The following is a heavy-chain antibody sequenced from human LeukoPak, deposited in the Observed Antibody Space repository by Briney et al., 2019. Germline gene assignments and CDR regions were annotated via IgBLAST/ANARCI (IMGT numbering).Heavy chain of an antibody. D-gene: IGHD1/OR15-1a*01. J-gene: IGHJ4*02. CDR3: ARRGITGTWYYFDY. Sequence: ASETLSLTCTVSGGSISTDYWTWIRQPAGKGLEWIGFIYSSGSTNYNPSLKSRVTISVDTSKNQFSLKLSSVTAADTAVYYCARRGITGTWYYFDYWGQGTLVTVSS. CDR2: IYSSGST. V-gene: IGHV4-59*01. CDR1: GGSISTDY.